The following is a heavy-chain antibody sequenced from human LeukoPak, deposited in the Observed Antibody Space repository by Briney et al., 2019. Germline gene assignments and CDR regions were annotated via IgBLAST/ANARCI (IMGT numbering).Heavy chain of an antibody. CDR1: GGSISSYY. CDR2: IYYSGST. Sequence: SETLSLTCTVSGGSISSYYWSWIRQPPGKGLEWIGYIYYSGSTNYNPSLKSRVTISVDTSKNQFSLKLSSVTAADTAVYYCARIDYDILTGAPRGWFDPWGQGTLVTVPS. V-gene: IGHV4-59*01. J-gene: IGHJ5*02. D-gene: IGHD3-9*01. CDR3: ARIDYDILTGAPRGWFDP.